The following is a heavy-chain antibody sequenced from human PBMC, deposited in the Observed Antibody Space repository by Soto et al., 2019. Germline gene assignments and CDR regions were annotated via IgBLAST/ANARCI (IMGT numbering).Heavy chain of an antibody. D-gene: IGHD1-26*01. CDR2: IHPSGQPI. CDR1: GFTFSTSG. J-gene: IGHJ3*01. V-gene: IGHV3-48*03. Sequence: VQLVSSGGVLIQPGGFLRLSGAASGFTFSTSGMYWVRQAPGKGLEWVSYIHPSGQPIFYADSVKGRFTISRDNAKNSLYLQMSSLRAEDSAVYYCARRASRWGQGTMVTVSS. CDR3: ARRASR.